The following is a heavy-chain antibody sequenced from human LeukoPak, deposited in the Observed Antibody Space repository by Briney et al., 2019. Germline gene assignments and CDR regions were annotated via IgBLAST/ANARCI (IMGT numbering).Heavy chain of an antibody. CDR3: ARASGWYERGTDYYYYYMDV. CDR1: GFTFSDYY. Sequence: GGSLRLSCAASGFTFSDYYMSWIRQAPGKGLEWVSYISSSGSTIYYADSVKGRFTISRDNAKNSLYLQMNGLRAEDTAVYYCARASGWYERGTDYYYYYMDVWGKGTTVTVSS. CDR2: ISSSGSTI. D-gene: IGHD6-19*01. V-gene: IGHV3-11*04. J-gene: IGHJ6*03.